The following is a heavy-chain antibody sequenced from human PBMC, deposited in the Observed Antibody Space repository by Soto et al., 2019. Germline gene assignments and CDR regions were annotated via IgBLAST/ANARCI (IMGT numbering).Heavy chain of an antibody. Sequence: PGGSLRLSCVVSEFTFRSYAMSWVRQAPGKGLEWVSGISVGGSNTYYADSVKGRFTISRDNSKNTLYLQMNSLRAEDTAVYFCARDPPGFSSCWFGMDVWGQGTTVTVSS. D-gene: IGHD6-13*01. CDR3: ARDPPGFSSCWFGMDV. V-gene: IGHV3-23*01. CDR2: ISVGGSNT. CDR1: EFTFRSYA. J-gene: IGHJ6*02.